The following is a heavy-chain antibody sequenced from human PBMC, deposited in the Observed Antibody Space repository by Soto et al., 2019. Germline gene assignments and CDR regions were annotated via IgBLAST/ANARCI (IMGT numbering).Heavy chain of an antibody. J-gene: IGHJ4*02. CDR3: ARDGSGGAYLKYYFDY. Sequence: NPSETLSLTCAVSCGSISSSNWWSWVRQPPGKGLEWIGEIYHSGSTNYNPSLKSRVTISVDKSKNQFSLKVRSVTAADTAVYYCARDGSGGAYLKYYFDYWGQGTLVTVSS. D-gene: IGHD3-10*01. V-gene: IGHV4-4*02. CDR2: IYHSGST. CDR1: CGSISSSNW.